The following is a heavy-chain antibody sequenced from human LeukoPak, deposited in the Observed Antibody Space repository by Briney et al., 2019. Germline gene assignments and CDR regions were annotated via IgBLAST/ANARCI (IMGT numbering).Heavy chain of an antibody. Sequence: PSETLSLTCAVSGYSITSGYYWAWIRQPPGKGLEWIGSIFRSGSTYYNPSLKSQVTISVDTSKNQFSLKVRSVTAADTAVYYCARDIHDYADYWGRGTLVTVSS. CDR1: GYSITSGYY. J-gene: IGHJ4*02. CDR3: ARDIHDYADY. CDR2: IFRSGST. V-gene: IGHV4-38-2*02.